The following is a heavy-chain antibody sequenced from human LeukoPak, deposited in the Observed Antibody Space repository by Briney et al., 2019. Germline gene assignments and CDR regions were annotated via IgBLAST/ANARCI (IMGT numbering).Heavy chain of an antibody. CDR3: ARVDYDYIWGSYSYYYYYMDV. D-gene: IGHD3-16*01. CDR1: GFTFSSYW. Sequence: GGSLRLSCAASGFTFSSYWMHWVRQAPGKGLVWVSRINSDGSSTSYADSVKGRFTISRDNAKSTLYLQMNSLRAEDTAVYYCARVDYDYIWGSYSYYYYYMDVWGKGTTVTVSS. J-gene: IGHJ6*03. V-gene: IGHV3-74*01. CDR2: INSDGSST.